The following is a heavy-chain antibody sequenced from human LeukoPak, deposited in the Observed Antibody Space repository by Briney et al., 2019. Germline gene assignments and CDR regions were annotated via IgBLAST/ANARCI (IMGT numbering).Heavy chain of an antibody. J-gene: IGHJ6*02. Sequence: SETLSLTCAVYGGSFSGYYWSWIRQPPGKGLEWIGEINHSGSTNYNPSLKSRVTISVDTSKNQFSLKLSSVTAAGTAVYYCARKYCSSTSCYRRNYYYYYGMDVWGQGTTVTVSS. D-gene: IGHD2-2*01. CDR1: GGSFSGYY. V-gene: IGHV4-34*01. CDR2: INHSGST. CDR3: ARKYCSSTSCYRRNYYYYYGMDV.